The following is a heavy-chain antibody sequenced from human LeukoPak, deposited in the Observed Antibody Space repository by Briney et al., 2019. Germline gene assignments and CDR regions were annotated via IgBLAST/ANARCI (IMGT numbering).Heavy chain of an antibody. CDR1: GFTFSSYG. J-gene: IGHJ4*02. Sequence: PGGSLRLSCAASGFTFSSYGMSWVRQAPGKGLEWVSAISGSGGSTYYADSVKGQFTISRDNSKNTLYLQMNSLRAEDTAVYYCARAKPKNMVRGLIMRRESRYYFDYWGQGTLVTVSS. CDR2: ISGSGGST. V-gene: IGHV3-23*01. CDR3: ARAKPKNMVRGLIMRRESRYYFDY. D-gene: IGHD3-10*01.